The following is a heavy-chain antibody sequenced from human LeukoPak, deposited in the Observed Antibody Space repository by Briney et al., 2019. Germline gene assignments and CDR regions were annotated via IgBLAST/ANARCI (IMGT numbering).Heavy chain of an antibody. CDR2: IKPDGSEN. CDR3: ARGIGDD. CDR1: AFNFSTYW. V-gene: IGHV3-7*01. D-gene: IGHD1-26*01. J-gene: IGHJ4*02. Sequence: PGGSLRLSCAASAFNFSTYWMSWIRQAPGKGLEWVAHIKPDGSENYYVDSVKGRFTISRDNAKNSLYLQMNSLRVEDTAVYYCARGIGDDWGQGTLVTVSS.